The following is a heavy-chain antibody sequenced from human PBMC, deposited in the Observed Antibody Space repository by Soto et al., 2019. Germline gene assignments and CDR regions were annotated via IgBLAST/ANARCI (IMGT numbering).Heavy chain of an antibody. D-gene: IGHD1-1*01. V-gene: IGHV5-10-1*01. CDR1: GYTFTTYW. J-gene: IGHJ6*02. CDR2: IDPSDSFT. Sequence: VASVKVSCKASGYTFTTYWISWVRQMPGRGLEWMGRIDPSDSFTNYSPSFQGHVTISADKSISTAYLQWSSLKASDTAIYYCARSTTGPRSGMDVWGQGTSVTVSS. CDR3: ARSTTGPRSGMDV.